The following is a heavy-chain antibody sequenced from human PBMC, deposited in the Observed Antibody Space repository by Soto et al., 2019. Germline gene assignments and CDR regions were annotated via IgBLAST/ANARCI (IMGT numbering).Heavy chain of an antibody. J-gene: IGHJ3*02. CDR1: GGSISSGGYY. CDR3: ARSMIVVTHAFDI. CDR2: IYYSGST. Sequence: QVQLQESGPGLVKPSQTLSLTCTVSGGSISSGGYYWSWIRQHPGKGLEWIGYIYYSGSTYYNPSLKSRVXXSXDXXKNPFSLKLSSVTAADTAVYYCARSMIVVTHAFDIWGQGTMVTVSS. V-gene: IGHV4-31*03. D-gene: IGHD3-22*01.